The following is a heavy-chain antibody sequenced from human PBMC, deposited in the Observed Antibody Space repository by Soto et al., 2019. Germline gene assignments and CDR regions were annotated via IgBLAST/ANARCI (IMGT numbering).Heavy chain of an antibody. J-gene: IGHJ2*01. CDR2: IYYSGST. V-gene: IGHV4-30-4*01. D-gene: IGHD3-22*01. Sequence: QVQLQESGPGLVKPSQTLSLTCTVSGGSISSGDYYWSWIRQPPGKGLEWIGYIYYSGSTYYNTYRKSRVTISVDTSKNQFSLKLSSVAAADTAVYYCARDRYYDSSGYLYWYFDLWGRGTLVTVSS. CDR3: ARDRYYDSSGYLYWYFDL. CDR1: GGSISSGDYY.